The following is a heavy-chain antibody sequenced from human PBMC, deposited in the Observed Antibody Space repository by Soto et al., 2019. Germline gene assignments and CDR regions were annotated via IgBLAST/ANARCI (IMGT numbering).Heavy chain of an antibody. D-gene: IGHD6-6*01. CDR2: IYYSGST. Sequence: QLQLQESGPGLVKPSETLSLTCTVSGASISSSGYFWGWIRQPPGKGLEWIGSIYYSGSTYYNPSLKSRVTISVDTAKNQFSLKLSSVTAADTAIYYCARRVEQLVQGPLKYYYYYYMDVWGKGTTVTVSS. J-gene: IGHJ6*03. CDR1: GASISSSGYF. V-gene: IGHV4-39*01. CDR3: ARRVEQLVQGPLKYYYYYYMDV.